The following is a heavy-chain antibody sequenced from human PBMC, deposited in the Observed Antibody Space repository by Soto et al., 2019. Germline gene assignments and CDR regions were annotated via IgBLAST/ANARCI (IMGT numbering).Heavy chain of an antibody. D-gene: IGHD3-9*01. J-gene: IGHJ6*02. CDR1: GGSISSGAYY. V-gene: IGHV4-30-4*01. CDR3: ARQGSGYDILTGYYPYYSYGMDV. Sequence: SETLSLTCTVSGGSISSGAYYWSWIRQPPGKGLEWIGYIYYSGSTYYNPSLKSRVTISVDTSKNQFSLKLSSVTAADTAVYYCARQGSGYDILTGYYPYYSYGMDVWGQGTTVTVSS. CDR2: IYYSGST.